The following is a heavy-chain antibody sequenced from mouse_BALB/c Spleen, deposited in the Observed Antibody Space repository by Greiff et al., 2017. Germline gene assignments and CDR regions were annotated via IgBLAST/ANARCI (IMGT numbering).Heavy chain of an antibody. Sequence: QVQLQQSGAELVRPGTSVKVSCKASGYAFTNYLIEWVKQRPGQGLEWIGVINPGSGGTNYNEKFKGKATLTADKSSSTAYMQLSSLTSDDSAVYFCARWDYGSFYYAMDYWGQGTSVTVSS. CDR3: ARWDYGSFYYAMDY. V-gene: IGHV1-54*03. CDR1: GYAFTNYL. CDR2: INPGSGGT. J-gene: IGHJ4*01. D-gene: IGHD1-1*01.